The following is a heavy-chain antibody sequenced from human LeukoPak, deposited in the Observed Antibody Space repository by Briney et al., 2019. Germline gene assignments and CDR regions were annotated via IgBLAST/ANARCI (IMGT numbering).Heavy chain of an antibody. D-gene: IGHD2-8*01. CDR3: ARRRLDCTNGVCYYYMDV. Sequence: GESLKISCKGSGYSFTSYWIGWVHQMPGKGLEWMGIIYPGDSDTRYSPSFQGQVTISADKSISTAYLQWSSLKASDTAMYYCARRRLDCTNGVCYYYMDVWGKGTTVTVSS. V-gene: IGHV5-51*07. J-gene: IGHJ6*03. CDR1: GYSFTSYW. CDR2: IYPGDSDT.